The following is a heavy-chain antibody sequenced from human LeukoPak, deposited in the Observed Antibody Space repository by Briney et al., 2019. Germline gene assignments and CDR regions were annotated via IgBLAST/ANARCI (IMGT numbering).Heavy chain of an antibody. V-gene: IGHV4-39*07. CDR3: ARSAEHGDYIYDY. CDR1: GGSISSSSYY. CDR2: IYYSGST. Sequence: SETLSLTCTVSGGSISSSSYYWGWIRQPPGKGLEWIGSIYYSGSTYYNPSLKSRVTISVDTSKNQFSLKLSSVTAADTAVYYCARSAEHGDYIYDYWGQGTLVTVSS. J-gene: IGHJ4*02. D-gene: IGHD4-17*01.